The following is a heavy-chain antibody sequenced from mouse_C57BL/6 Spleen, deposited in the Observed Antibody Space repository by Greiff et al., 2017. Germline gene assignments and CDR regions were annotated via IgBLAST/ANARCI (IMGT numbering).Heavy chain of an antibody. V-gene: IGHV1-76*01. CDR2: IYPGSGNT. J-gene: IGHJ2*01. CDR1: GYTFTDYY. Sequence: QVHVKQSGAELVRPGASVKLSCKASGYTFTDYYINWVKQRPGQGLEWIARIYPGSGNTYYNEKFKGKATLTAEKSSSTAYMQLSSLTSEDSAVYFCARNYGDDKGYFDYWGQGTTLTVSS. CDR3: ARNYGDDKGYFDY. D-gene: IGHD2-2*01.